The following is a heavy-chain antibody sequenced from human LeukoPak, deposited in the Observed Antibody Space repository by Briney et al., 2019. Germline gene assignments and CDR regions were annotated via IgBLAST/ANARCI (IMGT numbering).Heavy chain of an antibody. CDR3: ARDPSGSYWSASLAEDWYFDL. CDR1: GGSISSSSYY. CDR2: IYYSGST. Sequence: KPSETLSLTCTVSGGSISSSSYYWGWIRQPPGKGLEWIGSIYYSGSTYYNPSLKSGVTISVDTSKNQFSLKLSSVTAADTAVYYCARDPSGSYWSASLAEDWYFDLWGRGTLVTVSS. V-gene: IGHV4-39*07. D-gene: IGHD1-26*01. J-gene: IGHJ2*01.